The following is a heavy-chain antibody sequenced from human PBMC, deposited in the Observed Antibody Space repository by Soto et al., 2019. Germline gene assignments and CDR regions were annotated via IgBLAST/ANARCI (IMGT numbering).Heavy chain of an antibody. V-gene: IGHV3-66*04. J-gene: IGHJ3*02. CDR3: ARPQAILGGDAFDI. D-gene: IGHD3-3*02. CDR2: IYSGGST. CDR1: GFTVSSNY. Sequence: GGSLRLSCAASGFTVSSNYMSWVRQAPGKGLEWVSVIYSGGSTCYADSVKGRFTISRDNSKNTLYFQMNSLRAEDTAVYYCARPQAILGGDAFDIWGQGTMVTVSS.